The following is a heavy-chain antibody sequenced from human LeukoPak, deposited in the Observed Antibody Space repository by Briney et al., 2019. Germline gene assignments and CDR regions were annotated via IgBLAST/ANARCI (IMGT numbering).Heavy chain of an antibody. Sequence: SETLSLTCAVSGVSVSSNNWWTWVRPPPGKGLEWIGEIHYSGDIKYTPSLKTRVSLSMDTSRNRLSLNLNSVTVADTAVYYCATRDETRTRMFPPDSWGQGTRVTVSS. D-gene: IGHD1-1*01. CDR2: IHYSGDI. V-gene: IGHV4-4*02. CDR3: ATRDETRTRMFPPDS. CDR1: GVSVSSNNW. J-gene: IGHJ4*02.